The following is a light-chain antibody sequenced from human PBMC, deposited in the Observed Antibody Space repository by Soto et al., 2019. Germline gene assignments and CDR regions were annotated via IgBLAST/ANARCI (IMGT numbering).Light chain of an antibody. Sequence: QSVLTQPASVSGAPGQSITVACSGTSSDIGGYKYVSWYQQHPGKAPKLMIYDVSNRPSGVSNRFSGSKSGNTATLTISGLQGEDEAEYYCSSYTGGSTYVFGTGTKVTAL. V-gene: IGLV2-14*01. CDR1: SSDIGGYKY. J-gene: IGLJ1*01. CDR2: DVS. CDR3: SSYTGGSTYV.